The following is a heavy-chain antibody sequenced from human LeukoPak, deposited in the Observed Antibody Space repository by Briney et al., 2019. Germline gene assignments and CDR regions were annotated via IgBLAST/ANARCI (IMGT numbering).Heavy chain of an antibody. CDR2: ISYDGSNK. D-gene: IGHD2-15*01. CDR3: ARGGRGSKANAFDI. V-gene: IGHV3-30-3*01. Sequence: GGSLRLSCAASGFTFSSYAMHWVRQAPGKGLEWVAVISYDGSNKYYADSVKGRFTISRDNSKNTLYLQMNSLRAEDTAVYYCARGGRGSKANAFDIWGQGTMVTVSS. J-gene: IGHJ3*02. CDR1: GFTFSSYA.